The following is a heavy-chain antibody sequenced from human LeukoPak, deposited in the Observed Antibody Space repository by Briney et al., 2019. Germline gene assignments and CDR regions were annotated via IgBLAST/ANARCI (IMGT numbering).Heavy chain of an antibody. V-gene: IGHV1-18*01. Sequence: ASVKVSCKASGYTFTSYGISWVRQAPGQGLEWMGWISAYNGNTNYAQKLQGRVTMTTDTSTSTAYMELRSLRSDDTAVYYCASVRSLVDAFDIWGQGTMVTVSS. J-gene: IGHJ3*02. CDR1: GYTFTSYG. CDR2: ISAYNGNT. CDR3: ASVRSLVDAFDI. D-gene: IGHD6-13*01.